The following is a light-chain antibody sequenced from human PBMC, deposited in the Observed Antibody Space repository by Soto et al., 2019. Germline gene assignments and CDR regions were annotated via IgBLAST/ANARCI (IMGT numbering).Light chain of an antibody. CDR1: TDDLGIVGDSEY. V-gene: IGLV2-8*01. CDR2: EVT. J-gene: IGLJ1*01. Sequence: QSALTQPPSASGSPGQSVTISCTGITDDLGIVGDSEYVSWYQQHPGKAPRLIIYEVTERPSGVPDRFSGSKSGNKASLTVSGLQAEDEDYYDCIAGKNHRVFGSGTKLTVL. CDR3: IAGKNHRV.